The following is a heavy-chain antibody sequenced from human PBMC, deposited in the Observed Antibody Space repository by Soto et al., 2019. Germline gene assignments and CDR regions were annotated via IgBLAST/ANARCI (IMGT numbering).Heavy chain of an antibody. CDR2: ISDRGST. J-gene: IGHJ4*02. V-gene: IGHV3-23*01. Sequence: GGYLRLSCAASGFTFSNYTMNCVRDTPSKGLQWVSNISDRGSTNYADSVTGRFTIYKDNTKSRLYLHISSLRAEDSAVYYCGKERDYDAWGRYCCPCDFWGQGT. D-gene: IGHD3-16*02. CDR3: GKERDYDAWGRYCCPCDF. CDR1: GFTFSNYT.